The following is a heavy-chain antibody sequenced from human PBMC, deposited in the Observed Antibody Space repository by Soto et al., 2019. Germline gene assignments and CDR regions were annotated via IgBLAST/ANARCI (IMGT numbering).Heavy chain of an antibody. CDR2: ICYGGSNK. CDR3: AKEDGLDDFWSGYYDY. CDR1: GFPFSYYG. Sequence: GGSLRLSCAASGFPFSYYGLHWVRQAPGKGLEWVALICYGGSNKYYADSVKGRFTISRDNSKNTLYLQMNSLRAEDTAVYYCAKEDGLDDFWSGYYDYWGQGTLVTVSS. J-gene: IGHJ4*02. D-gene: IGHD3-3*01. V-gene: IGHV3-33*06.